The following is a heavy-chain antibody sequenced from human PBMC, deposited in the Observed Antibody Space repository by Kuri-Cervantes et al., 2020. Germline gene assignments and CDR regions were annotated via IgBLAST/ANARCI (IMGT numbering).Heavy chain of an antibody. V-gene: IGHV3-23*01. CDR3: ARDLTIFGVVPYYGMDV. J-gene: IGHJ6*02. D-gene: IGHD3-3*01. CDR2: ISGSGGST. Sequence: GGSLRLSCAASGSTFSSYAMSWVRQAPGKGLEWVSAISGSGGSTYYADSVKGRFTISRDNAKNSLYLQMNSLRAEDTAVYYCARDLTIFGVVPYYGMDVWGQGTTVTVSS. CDR1: GSTFSSYA.